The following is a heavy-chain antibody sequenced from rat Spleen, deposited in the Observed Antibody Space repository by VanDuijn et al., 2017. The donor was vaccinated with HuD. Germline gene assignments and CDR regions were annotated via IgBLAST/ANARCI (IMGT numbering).Heavy chain of an antibody. J-gene: IGHJ2*01. CDR1: GYSITDNY. CDR2: INYSGST. Sequence: EVQLQESGPGLVKPSQSLSLTCSVTGYSITDNYWAWIRKFPGNRMEWIGHINYSGSTNYNPSLKSRISITRDTSKNQFFLQVNSVTTEDTATYYCARDNNYKAYWGQGVMVTVSS. D-gene: IGHD1-10*01. V-gene: IGHV3-1*01. CDR3: ARDNNYKAY.